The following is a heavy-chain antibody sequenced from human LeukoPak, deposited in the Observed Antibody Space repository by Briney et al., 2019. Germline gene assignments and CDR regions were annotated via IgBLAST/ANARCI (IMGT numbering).Heavy chain of an antibody. Sequence: PSETLSLTCTVSGGSISSYYWGWIRQPPGKGLEWIGSIYYSGSTYYNPSLKSRVTISVDTSKNQFSLKLSSVTAADTAVYYCAREIVVVTASVRLFDYWGQGTLVTVSS. D-gene: IGHD2-21*02. CDR1: GGSISSYY. CDR3: AREIVVVTASVRLFDY. J-gene: IGHJ4*02. CDR2: IYYSGST. V-gene: IGHV4-39*07.